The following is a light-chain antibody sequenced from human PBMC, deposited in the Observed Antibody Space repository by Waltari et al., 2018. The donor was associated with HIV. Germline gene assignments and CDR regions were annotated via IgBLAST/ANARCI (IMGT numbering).Light chain of an antibody. CDR3: CSYTGSSTRRPYV. J-gene: IGLJ1*01. CDR2: EGS. Sequence: QSALTQPASVSGSPGQPITIYCTGTSSDVGSYNLVSWYQQHPGKAPKVMIYEGSKRPSGVSNRFSGSKSGNTASLTISGLQAEDEADYYCCSYTGSSTRRPYVFGTGTKVTVL. V-gene: IGLV2-23*01. CDR1: SSDVGSYNL.